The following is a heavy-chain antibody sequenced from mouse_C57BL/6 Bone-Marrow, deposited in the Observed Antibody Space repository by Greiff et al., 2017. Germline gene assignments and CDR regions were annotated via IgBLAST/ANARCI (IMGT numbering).Heavy chain of an antibody. Sequence: QVQLQQPGAELEKPGASVKMSCKASGYTFTSYWITWVKQRPGQGLEWIGDIYPGSGSTNYNEKFKSKATLTADTSSSTAYMQLSSLTSEDSAVYYCARCSNSAWFAYWGQGTLVTVSA. CDR2: IYPGSGST. CDR3: ARCSNSAWFAY. V-gene: IGHV1-55*01. J-gene: IGHJ3*01. CDR1: GYTFTSYW. D-gene: IGHD2-5*01.